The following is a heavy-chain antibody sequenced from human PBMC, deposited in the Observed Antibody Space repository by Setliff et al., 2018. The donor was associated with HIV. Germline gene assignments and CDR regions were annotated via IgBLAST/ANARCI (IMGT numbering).Heavy chain of an antibody. Sequence: PSETLSLTCNVSGDSIRSTSHYWGGIRQPPGKGMEWSGSIYYRGSTYCNPSLKSRLTISVDMSRNQFSLKLRSVTAADTAAYFCARSITMVRGIRQDYFDYWGQGTLVTVSS. D-gene: IGHD3-10*01. V-gene: IGHV4-39*07. CDR3: ARSITMVRGIRQDYFDY. CDR2: IYYRGST. J-gene: IGHJ4*02. CDR1: GDSIRSTSHY.